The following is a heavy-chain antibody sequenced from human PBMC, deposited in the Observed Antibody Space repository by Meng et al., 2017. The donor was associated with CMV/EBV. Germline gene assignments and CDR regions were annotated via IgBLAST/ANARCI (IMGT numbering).Heavy chain of an antibody. CDR3: ARMILTYTSGWNIVDY. J-gene: IGHJ4*02. V-gene: IGHV3-66*02. Sequence: GSPVSGDYMSWVRQAPGKGLEWVSVIHRNGRIYYADSVKGRFTISRDTSRNTIYLQMNSLRTEDTAVYYCARMILTYTSGWNIVDYWGQGILVTVSS. CDR1: GSPVSGDY. CDR2: IHRNGRI. D-gene: IGHD6-19*01.